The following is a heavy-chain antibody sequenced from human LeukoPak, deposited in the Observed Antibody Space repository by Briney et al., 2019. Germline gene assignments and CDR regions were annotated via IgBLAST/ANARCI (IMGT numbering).Heavy chain of an antibody. CDR3: AKAGGWTNYFDY. CDR1: GFTFSSYA. Sequence: GSLRLSCAASGFTFSSYAMTCVLQAPGKGLEWFSAISAGGGSTYYADSVKGRFTISRDNSKNTLYLQLNSLRAEDTAVYYCAKAGGWTNYFDYWGKGTLVTVSS. V-gene: IGHV3-23*01. CDR2: ISAGGGST. D-gene: IGHD6-19*01. J-gene: IGHJ4*02.